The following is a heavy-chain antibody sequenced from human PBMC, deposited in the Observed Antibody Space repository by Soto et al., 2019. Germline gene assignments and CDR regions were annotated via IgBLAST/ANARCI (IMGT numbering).Heavy chain of an antibody. J-gene: IGHJ6*02. CDR2: FDPEDGET. Sequence: ASVKVSCKVSGYTLTELSMHWVRQAPGKGLEWMGGFDPEDGETIYAQKFQGRVTMTEDTSTDTAYMELSSLRSEETAVYYCATLLPAGIRGKTNWTPRPNYGVDVWGQGXTVTVYS. CDR3: ATLLPAGIRGKTNWTPRPNYGVDV. D-gene: IGHD6-13*01. V-gene: IGHV1-24*01. CDR1: GYTLTELS.